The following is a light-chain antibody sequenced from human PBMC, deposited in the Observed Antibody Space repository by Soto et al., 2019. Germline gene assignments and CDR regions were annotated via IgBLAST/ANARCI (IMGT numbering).Light chain of an antibody. CDR1: QSVSSSY. Sequence: EIVLTQSPGTLSLSPVERATLSCRASQSVSSSYLAWYQQKPGQAPRLLIYGASSRATGIPDRFSGSGSGTDFTLTISRLEPEDVAVYYCQQYGSSPTFGQGTRLEIK. J-gene: IGKJ5*01. CDR3: QQYGSSPT. CDR2: GAS. V-gene: IGKV3-20*01.